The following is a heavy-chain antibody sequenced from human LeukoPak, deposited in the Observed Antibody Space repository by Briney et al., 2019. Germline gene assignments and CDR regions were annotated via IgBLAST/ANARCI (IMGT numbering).Heavy chain of an antibody. V-gene: IGHV3-23*01. D-gene: IGHD1/OR15-1a*01. CDR3: AKVATPNTLDALDI. CDR2: ISLSDSI. Sequence: GGSLRLSCAASGFTFSSYGMTWVRQAPGKGLEWVSLISLSDSIFYADSVKGRFTISSDNSKSTVHLQMGGLRVDDTAVYYCAKVATPNTLDALDIWGQGTMVTVSS. J-gene: IGHJ3*02. CDR1: GFTFSSYG.